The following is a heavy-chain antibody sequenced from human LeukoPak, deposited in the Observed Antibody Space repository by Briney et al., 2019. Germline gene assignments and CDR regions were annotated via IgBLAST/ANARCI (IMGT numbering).Heavy chain of an antibody. V-gene: IGHV4-34*01. D-gene: IGHD3-10*01. CDR2: INHSGST. CDR3: ARGLGFGEFSRWFDP. CDR1: GGSFSGYY. Sequence: SVTLSLTCAVSGGSFSGYYWSWIRQPPGKGLEWIGEINHSGSTNYNPSLKSRVTISVDTSKNQFSLKLSSVTAADTAVYYCARGLGFGEFSRWFDPWGQGTLVTVSS. J-gene: IGHJ5*02.